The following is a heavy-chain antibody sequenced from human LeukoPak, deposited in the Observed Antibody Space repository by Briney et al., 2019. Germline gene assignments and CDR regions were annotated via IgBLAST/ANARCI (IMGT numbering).Heavy chain of an antibody. D-gene: IGHD3-3*01. CDR2: ISSSGSTI. CDR3: ARGQRAHVEWSYYMDV. Sequence: SGGSLRLSCAASGFTFSSYEMNWVRQAPGKGLEWVSYISSSGSTIYFADSVKGRFTISRDNSKNTVYLQMNSLRGEDTAVYYCARGQRAHVEWSYYMDVWGKGTTVTVSS. J-gene: IGHJ6*03. CDR1: GFTFSSYE. V-gene: IGHV3-48*03.